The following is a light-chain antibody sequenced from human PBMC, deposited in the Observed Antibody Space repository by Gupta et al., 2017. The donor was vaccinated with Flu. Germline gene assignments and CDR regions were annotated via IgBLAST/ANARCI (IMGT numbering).Light chain of an antibody. CDR2: YAS. V-gene: IGKV6-21*01. J-gene: IGKJ1*01. CDR3: RQSDSLLWT. CDR1: QSIGNT. Sequence: PDFLSVTPGENITITCRDSQSIGNTIYWFQQKPKQSPKLLIKYASQYGSGVPSRFSGSGAGTDFTLTIYNLEADDAATYYCRQSDSLLWTFGQGSKVEIK.